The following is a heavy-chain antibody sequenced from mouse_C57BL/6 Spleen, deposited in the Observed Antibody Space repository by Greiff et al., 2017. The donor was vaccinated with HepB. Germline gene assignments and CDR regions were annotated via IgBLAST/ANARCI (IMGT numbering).Heavy chain of an antibody. CDR2: IYPRSGNT. V-gene: IGHV1-81*01. CDR3: ARWITGTGLAY. Sequence: VQLQQSGAELARPGASVKLSCKASGYTFTSYGISWVKQRTGQGLEWIGEIYPRSGNTYYNEKFKGKATLTADRSSSTAYMELRSLTSEDSAVYFCARWITGTGLAYWGQGTLVTVSA. CDR1: GYTFTSYG. J-gene: IGHJ3*01. D-gene: IGHD4-1*01.